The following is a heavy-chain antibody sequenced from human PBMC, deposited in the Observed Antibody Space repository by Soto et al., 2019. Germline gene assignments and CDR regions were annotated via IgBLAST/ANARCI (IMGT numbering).Heavy chain of an antibody. CDR1: GFTFSSYG. CDR2: ISYDGSNK. Sequence: GGSLRLSCAASGFTFSSYGMHWVRQAPGKGLEWVAVISYDGSNKYYADSVKGRFTISRDNSKNTLYLQMNSLRAEDTAVYYCAKPTKKGVYYYYGMDVWGQGTTVTAP. V-gene: IGHV3-30*18. CDR3: AKPTKKGVYYYYGMDV. J-gene: IGHJ6*02.